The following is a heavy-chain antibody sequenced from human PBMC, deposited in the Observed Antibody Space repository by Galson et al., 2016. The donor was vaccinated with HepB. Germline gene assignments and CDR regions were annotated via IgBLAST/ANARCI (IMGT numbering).Heavy chain of an antibody. CDR3: ARERGGSTGFLDP. V-gene: IGHV1-46*01. J-gene: IGHJ5*02. Sequence: SVKVSCKASGYTFTSYYMHWVRQAPGQGLEWMGIINPSGSSISYAQKFQGRVTMTRDTSTSTIYMELNSLRVEDTAVYYCARERGGSTGFLDPWGQGTLVTVSS. CDR1: GYTFTSYY. D-gene: IGHD1-26*01. CDR2: INPSGSSI.